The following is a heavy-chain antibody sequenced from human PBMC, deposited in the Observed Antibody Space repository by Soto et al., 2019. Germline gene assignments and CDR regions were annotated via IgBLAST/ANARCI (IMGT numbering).Heavy chain of an antibody. Sequence: SETLSLTCTVSGGSISSGDYYWSWIRQPPGKGLEWIGYIYYSGSTYYNPSLKSRVTISVDPSKNQFSLKLSSVTAADTAVYYCARGEAARYYDSSGYYGLNGIFLVYWGQGTLVTVSS. CDR3: ARGEAARYYDSSGYYGLNGIFLVY. CDR1: GGSISSGDYY. CDR2: IYYSGST. D-gene: IGHD3-22*01. J-gene: IGHJ4*02. V-gene: IGHV4-30-4*01.